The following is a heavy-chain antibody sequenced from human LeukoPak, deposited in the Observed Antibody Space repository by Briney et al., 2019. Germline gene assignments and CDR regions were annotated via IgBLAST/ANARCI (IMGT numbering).Heavy chain of an antibody. D-gene: IGHD5-12*01. CDR3: ARGSNSGYDYPFDY. V-gene: IGHV6-1*01. J-gene: IGHJ4*02. Sequence: SQTLSLICAISGDSVSSNSAAWNWIRQSPSRGLEWLGRTYYRSKWYNDYAVSVKSRITITPDTSKNQFSLQLNSVTPEDTAVYYCARGSNSGYDYPFDYWGQGTLVTVSS. CDR2: TYYRSKWYN. CDR1: GDSVSSNSAA.